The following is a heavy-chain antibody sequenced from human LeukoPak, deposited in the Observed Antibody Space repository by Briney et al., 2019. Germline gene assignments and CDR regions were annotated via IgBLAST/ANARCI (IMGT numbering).Heavy chain of an antibody. D-gene: IGHD2-21*01. CDR1: GGTFSSYA. J-gene: IGHJ3*02. V-gene: IGHV1-69*13. CDR3: ARDPLLWDAFDI. CDR2: IIPIFGTA. Sequence: APVKVSCKASGGTFSSYAISWVRQAPGQGLEWMGGIIPIFGTANYAQKFQGRVTITADESTSTAYMELSSLRSEDTAVYYCARDPLLWDAFDIWGQGTMVTVSS.